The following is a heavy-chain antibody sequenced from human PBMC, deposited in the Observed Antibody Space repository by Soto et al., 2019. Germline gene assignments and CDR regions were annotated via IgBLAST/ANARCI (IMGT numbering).Heavy chain of an antibody. J-gene: IGHJ6*02. CDR2: INAGNGNT. CDR3: ARDQGRDSSGYYYLLYYYGMDV. Sequence: ASVKVSCKASGYTFTSYAMHWVRQSPGQSLEWMGWINAGNGNTKYSQKFQGRVTITRDTSASTAYMELSSLRSEDTAVYYCARDQGRDSSGYYYLLYYYGMDVWGQGTTVTVSS. V-gene: IGHV1-3*01. D-gene: IGHD3-22*01. CDR1: GYTFTSYA.